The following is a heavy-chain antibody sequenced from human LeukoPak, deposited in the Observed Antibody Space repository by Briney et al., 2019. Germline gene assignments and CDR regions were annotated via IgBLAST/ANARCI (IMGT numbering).Heavy chain of an antibody. CDR2: ISAFNGNT. D-gene: IGHD2-2*01. CDR1: GYTFTSFG. J-gene: IGHJ4*02. Sequence: GASVKVSCKTSGYTFTSFGISWVRQAPGQGLEWMGWISAFNGNTKYAQKLQGRVTMTTDTSTSTAYMELRSLRSDDTAVYYCARDRPAAANDYWGQGTLVTVSS. CDR3: ARDRPAAANDY. V-gene: IGHV1-18*01.